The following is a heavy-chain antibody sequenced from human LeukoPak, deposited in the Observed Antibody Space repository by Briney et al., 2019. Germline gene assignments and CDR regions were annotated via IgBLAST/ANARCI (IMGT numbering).Heavy chain of an antibody. D-gene: IGHD6-6*01. Sequence: LTGGSLRLSCAASGLAVSSNYMSCVRQAPGKGLEWVSVVYSSDNTYYAAYVRVRITSSSDKSKNTLYLRMNSLRPEDTAVYFCARDAANNIAARYDYWGQGTLVTVSS. CDR2: VYSSDNT. CDR3: ARDAANNIAARYDY. CDR1: GLAVSSNY. J-gene: IGHJ4*02. V-gene: IGHV3-53*01.